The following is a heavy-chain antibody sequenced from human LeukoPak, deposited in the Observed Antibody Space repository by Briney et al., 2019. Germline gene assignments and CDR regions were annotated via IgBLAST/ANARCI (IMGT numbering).Heavy chain of an antibody. CDR3: ASGRRYCSSTSCYPHDAFDI. CDR1: GYTFTGYY. V-gene: IGHV1-2*02. CDR2: INPNSGGT. J-gene: IGHJ3*02. D-gene: IGHD2-2*01. Sequence: ASVKVSCKDSGYTFTGYYMHWVRQAPGQGLEWMGWINPNSGGTNYAQKFQGRITMTRDTSISTAYMELSRLRSDDTAVYYCASGRRYCSSTSCYPHDAFDIWGQGTMVTVSS.